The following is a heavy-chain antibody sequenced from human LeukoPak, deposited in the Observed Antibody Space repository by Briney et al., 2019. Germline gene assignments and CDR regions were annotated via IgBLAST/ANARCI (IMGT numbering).Heavy chain of an antibody. V-gene: IGHV4-34*01. CDR1: GESFSYYY. J-gene: IGHJ4*02. D-gene: IGHD6-19*01. CDR2: IDHSGST. CDR3: AREVAGKALRFDY. Sequence: PSETLSLTCAVYGESFSYYYWTWIRQPPEKGLEWVGEIDHSGSTNYSPSLKSRVSISVDTSKNQFSLKLSSVTAADTAVYYCAREVAGKALRFDYWGQGTLVTVSS.